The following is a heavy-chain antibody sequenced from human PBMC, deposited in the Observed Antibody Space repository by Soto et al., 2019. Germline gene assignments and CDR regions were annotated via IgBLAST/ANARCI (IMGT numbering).Heavy chain of an antibody. Sequence: GGSLRLSCAASGFTFSSYSMNWFRQAPGKGLEWVSSISSSSSYIYYADSVKGRFTISRDNAKNSLYLQMNSLRAEDTAVYYCARDFADCSGGSCYPNWFDPWGQGTLVTVSS. J-gene: IGHJ5*02. CDR3: ARDFADCSGGSCYPNWFDP. D-gene: IGHD2-15*01. V-gene: IGHV3-21*01. CDR1: GFTFSSYS. CDR2: ISSSSSYI.